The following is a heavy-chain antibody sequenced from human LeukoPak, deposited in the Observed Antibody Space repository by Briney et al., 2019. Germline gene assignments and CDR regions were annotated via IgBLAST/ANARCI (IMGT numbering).Heavy chain of an antibody. Sequence: GGSLRLSCAASGFTFSSYSMNWVRQAPGKGLEWVSSISSSSSYIYYADSVKGRFTISKDNSKNTLYLQMNSLRAEDTAVYYCAKDPSSSWYYYYGMDVWGQGTTVTVSS. CDR2: ISSSSSYI. V-gene: IGHV3-21*04. CDR1: GFTFSSYS. J-gene: IGHJ6*02. D-gene: IGHD6-13*01. CDR3: AKDPSSSWYYYYGMDV.